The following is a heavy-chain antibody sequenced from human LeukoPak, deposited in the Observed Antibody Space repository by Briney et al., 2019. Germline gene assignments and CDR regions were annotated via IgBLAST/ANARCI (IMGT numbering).Heavy chain of an antibody. Sequence: SETLSLTCAVSGGSVTDYNWWIWVRQPPGKGLEWIGEASQSGTTKYNPSLQSRVIISVDKSKSQFSLKLNSVTAADTAVYYCARSPGQWLLDYWGQGALVTVSS. CDR1: GGSVTDYNW. J-gene: IGHJ4*02. V-gene: IGHV4-4*02. CDR3: ARSPGQWLLDY. CDR2: ASQSGTT. D-gene: IGHD3-22*01.